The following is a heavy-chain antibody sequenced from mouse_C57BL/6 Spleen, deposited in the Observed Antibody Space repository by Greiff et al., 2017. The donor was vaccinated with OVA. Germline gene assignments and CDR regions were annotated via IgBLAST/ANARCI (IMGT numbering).Heavy chain of an antibody. Sequence: VQLQQPGAELVRPGSSVKLSCKASGYTFTSYWMHWVKQRPIQGLEWIGNIDPSDSETHYNQKFKDKATLTVDKSSSTAYMQLSSLTSEDSAVYYSARRRRAQATLDYWGQSTTLTVSS. CDR3: ARRRRAQATLDY. CDR1: GYTFTSYW. J-gene: IGHJ2*01. D-gene: IGHD3-2*02. V-gene: IGHV1-52*01. CDR2: IDPSDSET.